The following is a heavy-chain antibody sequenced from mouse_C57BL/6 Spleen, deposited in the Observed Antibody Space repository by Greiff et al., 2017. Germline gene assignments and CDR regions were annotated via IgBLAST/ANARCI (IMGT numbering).Heavy chain of an antibody. V-gene: IGHV1-7*01. Sequence: QVQLQQSGAELAKPGASVKLSCKASGYTFTSYWMHWVKQRPGQGLEWIGYINPSSGYTKYNQKFKDKPTLTADKSSSTAYMQLSSLTYEDSAVYYCARGGDMRNYFDYWGQGTTLTVSS. J-gene: IGHJ2*01. D-gene: IGHD3-3*01. CDR1: GYTFTSYW. CDR2: INPSSGYT. CDR3: ARGGDMRNYFDY.